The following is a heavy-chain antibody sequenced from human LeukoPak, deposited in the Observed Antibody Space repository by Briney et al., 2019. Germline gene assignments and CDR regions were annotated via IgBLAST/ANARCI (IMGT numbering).Heavy chain of an antibody. CDR3: TDLPCGGDCYKAGYGMDV. J-gene: IGHJ6*02. D-gene: IGHD2-21*02. V-gene: IGHV3-7*01. CDR2: IKQDGSEK. CDR1: GFTFSSYW. Sequence: GGSLRLSCAASGFTFSSYWMSWVRQAPGKGLEWVANIKQDGSEKYYVDSVKGRFTISRDNAKNSLYLQMNSLRAEDTAVYYCTDLPCGGDCYKAGYGMDVWGQGTTVTVSS.